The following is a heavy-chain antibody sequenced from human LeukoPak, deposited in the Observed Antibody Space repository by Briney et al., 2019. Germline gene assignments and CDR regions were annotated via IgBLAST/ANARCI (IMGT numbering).Heavy chain of an antibody. J-gene: IGHJ3*02. D-gene: IGHD6-13*01. V-gene: IGHV1-46*01. CDR1: GYSLSEFS. CDR2: INPSGGST. CDR3: ARGQLVRYAFDI. Sequence: ASVKVSCKLSGYSLSEFSMHWVRQAPGQGLEWMGIINPSGGSTSYAQKFQGRVTMTRDMSTSTVYMELSSLRSEDTAVYYCARGQLVRYAFDIWGRGTMVTVSS.